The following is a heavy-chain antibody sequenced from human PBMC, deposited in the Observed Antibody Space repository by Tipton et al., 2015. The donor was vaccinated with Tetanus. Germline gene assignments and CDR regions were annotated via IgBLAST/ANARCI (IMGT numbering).Heavy chain of an antibody. CDR3: ARRRSAVLSGAYHWYFDL. CDR2: VDPRDSGA. V-gene: IGHV5-51*01. D-gene: IGHD3-3*01. CDR1: GYNFSYYS. J-gene: IGHJ2*01. Sequence: VQLVQSGPEVKKPGESLKISCQGSGYNFSYYSIGWVRHMPGKGLEWMGIVDPRDSGATYGPSFQGQVTISTDKSISTAYVQWGSLKASDTGLYYCARRRSAVLSGAYHWYFDLWGRGTLVTVSS.